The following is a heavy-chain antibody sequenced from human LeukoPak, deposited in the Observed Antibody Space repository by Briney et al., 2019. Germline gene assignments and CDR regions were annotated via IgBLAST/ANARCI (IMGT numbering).Heavy chain of an antibody. CDR2: INHSGSI. CDR1: GGSISSYY. J-gene: IGHJ4*02. Sequence: SETLSLTCSVSGGSISSYYWSWIRQPPGKGLEWIGEINHSGSINYNPSLKSRVTISVDTSKNQFSLKLSSVTAADTAVYYCARRSRGSGSYYPALDYWGQGTLVTVSS. V-gene: IGHV4-34*01. CDR3: ARRSRGSGSYYPALDY. D-gene: IGHD3-10*01.